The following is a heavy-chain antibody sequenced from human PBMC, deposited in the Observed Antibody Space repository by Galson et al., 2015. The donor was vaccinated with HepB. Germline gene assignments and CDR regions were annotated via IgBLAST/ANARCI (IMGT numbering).Heavy chain of an antibody. V-gene: IGHV4-59*01. CDR3: ASKVLRDVDWYFDL. CDR2: IYYSGST. J-gene: IGHJ2*01. CDR1: GGSISSYY. Sequence: QVQLQESGPGLVKPSETLSLTCTVSGGSISSYYWSWIRQPPGKGLEWIGYIYYSGSTNYNPSLKSRVTISVDTSKNQFSLKLSSVTAAGTAVYYCASKVLRDVDWYFDLWGRGTLVTVSS. D-gene: IGHD2/OR15-2a*01.